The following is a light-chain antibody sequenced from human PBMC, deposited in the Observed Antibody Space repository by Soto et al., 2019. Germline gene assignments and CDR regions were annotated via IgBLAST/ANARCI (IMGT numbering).Light chain of an antibody. CDR1: QSIITW. V-gene: IGKV1-5*01. J-gene: IGKJ1*01. Sequence: DIQMTQSPSTLSASIGDRVTITFRASQSIITWLAWYQQKQGKAPKLLIYDASKLESGVPSRFSGSGSGTEFSLAISSLQPDDFATYFCQQYDSYYLTFGQGTKVEIK. CDR3: QQYDSYYLT. CDR2: DAS.